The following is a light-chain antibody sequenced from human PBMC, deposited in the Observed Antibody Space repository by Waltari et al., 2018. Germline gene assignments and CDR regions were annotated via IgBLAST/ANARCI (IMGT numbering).Light chain of an antibody. CDR3: STWDHSLNGRV. CDR1: NNNIGTYG. J-gene: IGLJ3*02. CDR2: GI. Sequence: QSALNQEASVSGTVGQKDTLSCTGNNNNIGTYGVGWYQQISHGPPKSVMFGISLPSGIPDRFSGSKSGTTASLTISGLQPEDEGDYFCSTWDHSLNGRVFGGGTRLTVL. V-gene: IGLV1-36*01.